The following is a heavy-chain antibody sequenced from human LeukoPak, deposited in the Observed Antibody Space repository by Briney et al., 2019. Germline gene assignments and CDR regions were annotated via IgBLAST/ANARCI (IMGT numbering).Heavy chain of an antibody. V-gene: IGHV4-61*02. J-gene: IGHJ4*02. CDR1: GGSISSGSYY. CDR2: IYTSGST. CDR3: ARSNSSSWTSFDY. D-gene: IGHD6-13*01. Sequence: SETLSLTCTASGGSISSGSYYWSWIRQPAGKGLEWIGRIYTSGSTNYSPSLKSRVTISVDKSKNQFSLKLSSVTAADTAVYYCARSNSSSWTSFDYWGQGTLVTVSS.